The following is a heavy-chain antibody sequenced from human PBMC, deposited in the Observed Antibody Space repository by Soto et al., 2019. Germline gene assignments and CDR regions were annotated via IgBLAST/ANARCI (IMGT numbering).Heavy chain of an antibody. D-gene: IGHD3-22*01. CDR3: ARAYYDSSGYYLDY. Sequence: GGSLRLSCAASGFTVSSNYMSWVRQAPGKGLEWVSVIYSGVSTYYADSVKGRFTISRDNSKNTLYLQMNSLRAEDTAVYYCARAYYDSSGYYLDYWGQGTLVTVSS. CDR1: GFTVSSNY. CDR2: IYSGVST. J-gene: IGHJ4*02. V-gene: IGHV3-53*01.